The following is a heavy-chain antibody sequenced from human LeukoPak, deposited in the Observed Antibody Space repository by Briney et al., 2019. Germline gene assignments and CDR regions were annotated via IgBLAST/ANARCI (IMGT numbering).Heavy chain of an antibody. CDR2: ISYDGSNK. J-gene: IGHJ4*02. V-gene: IGHV3-30-3*01. CDR3: ARAWIQLWLPVY. Sequence: GGSLRLSCAASGFTFSSYAMHWVRQAPGKGLEWVAVISYDGSNKYYADSVKGRFTISRDNSKNTLYLQMNSLRAVDTAVYYCARAWIQLWLPVYWGQGTLVTVSS. CDR1: GFTFSSYA. D-gene: IGHD5-18*01.